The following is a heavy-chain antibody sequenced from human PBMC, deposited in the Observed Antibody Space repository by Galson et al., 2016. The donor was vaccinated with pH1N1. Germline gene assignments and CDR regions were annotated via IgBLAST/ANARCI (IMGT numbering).Heavy chain of an antibody. D-gene: IGHD3-3*01. Sequence: ETLSLTCNVSGGSVSSGHYYWSWIRQFPGKGLEWVGYSFYSGTTKYNPSLENRVVTSLDTSKNQCTLKLTSVSAADTAVYYCARERPYDFLGGYLDSWGQGILVTVSS. CDR1: GGSVSSGHYY. CDR3: ARERPYDFLGGYLDS. V-gene: IGHV4-61*01. CDR2: SFYSGTT. J-gene: IGHJ4*02.